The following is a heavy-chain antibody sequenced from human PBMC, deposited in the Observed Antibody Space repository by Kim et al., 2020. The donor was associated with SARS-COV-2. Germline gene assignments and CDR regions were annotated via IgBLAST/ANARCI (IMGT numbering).Heavy chain of an antibody. CDR1: GFTLSTYW. V-gene: IGHV3-7*03. CDR2: INQDGSDE. J-gene: IGHJ5*02. Sequence: GGSLRLSCAGSGFTLSTYWMSWVRQAPGKGLEWVANINQDGSDENYVDSVKGRFTISRDDAKNSLYLQMNSLRAEDTAVYYCAIESTETTEGAWGRGPLVTVSS. D-gene: IGHD4-17*01. CDR3: AIESTETTEGA.